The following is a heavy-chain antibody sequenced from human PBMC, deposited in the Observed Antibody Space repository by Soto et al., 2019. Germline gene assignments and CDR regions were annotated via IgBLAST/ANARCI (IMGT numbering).Heavy chain of an antibody. CDR3: ARGLRGYSGYSGY. V-gene: IGHV3-11*05. CDR2: ISSSGSDT. CDR1: GFTFSDYY. D-gene: IGHD5-12*01. J-gene: IGHJ4*02. Sequence: QVQLVESGGGLVKPGGCLRLSCAASGFTFSDYYMSWIRQAPGKGLEWVSYISSSGSDTNYADPVKGRFTVSRDNAKNALYLQMNSLRAEDTAVYYGARGLRGYSGYSGYWGQGTLVTVSS.